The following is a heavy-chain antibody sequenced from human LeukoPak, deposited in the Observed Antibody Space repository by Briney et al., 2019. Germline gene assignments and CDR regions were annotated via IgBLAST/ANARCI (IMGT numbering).Heavy chain of an antibody. Sequence: QPGGSLRLSCAASGFTFSSYGMHWVRQAPGKGLEWVAFIRYDGSNKYYADSVKGRFTISRDDSKNTLYLQMNSLRAEDTAVYYCAKDVDAAAGLGFDYWGQGTLVTVSS. D-gene: IGHD6-13*01. J-gene: IGHJ4*02. CDR1: GFTFSSYG. CDR2: IRYDGSNK. V-gene: IGHV3-30*02. CDR3: AKDVDAAAGLGFDY.